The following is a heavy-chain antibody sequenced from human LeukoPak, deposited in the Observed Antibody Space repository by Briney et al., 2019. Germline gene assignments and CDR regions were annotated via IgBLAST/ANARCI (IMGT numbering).Heavy chain of an antibody. J-gene: IGHJ4*02. V-gene: IGHV4-34*01. CDR2: INHSGST. D-gene: IGHD6-19*01. CDR1: GGSFSGYY. Sequence: SETLSLTCAVYGGSFSGYYWSWIRQPPGKGLEWIGEINHSGSTNYNPSLKSRVTISVDTSKNQFSLKLSSVTAADTAVYYCTRVGQYSSVWYGFDYWGQGTLVTVSS. CDR3: TRVGQYSSVWYGFDY.